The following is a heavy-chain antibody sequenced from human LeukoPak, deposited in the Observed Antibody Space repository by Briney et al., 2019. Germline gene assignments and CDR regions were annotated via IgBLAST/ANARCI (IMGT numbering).Heavy chain of an antibody. D-gene: IGHD3-10*01. CDR2: IIPIFGTA. CDR3: ARDSGKKNAFDI. CDR1: GGTFSSYA. J-gene: IGHJ3*02. Sequence: GASVKVSCKASGGTFSSYAISWVRQAPGQGPEWMGGIIPIFGTANYAQKFQGRVTITADESTSTAYMELSSLRSEDTAVYYCARDSGKKNAFDIWGQGTMVTVSS. V-gene: IGHV1-69*13.